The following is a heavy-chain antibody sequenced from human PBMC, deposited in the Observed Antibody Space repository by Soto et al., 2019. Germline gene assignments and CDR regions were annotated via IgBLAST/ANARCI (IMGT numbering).Heavy chain of an antibody. J-gene: IGHJ4*02. V-gene: IGHV4-31*03. CDR3: ARSSTTVPLPFDY. CDR2: IYYSGST. D-gene: IGHD4-17*01. Sequence: QVQLQESGPGLVKPSQTLSLTCTVSGDSINSGFHYWSWIRQHPGKGLGWIGYIYYSGSTYYNPSRKSRVIMSVVTSKNQFSLRLNSVTAANTAAYYCARSSTTVPLPFDYWGQGALWTVSS. CDR1: GDSINSGFHY.